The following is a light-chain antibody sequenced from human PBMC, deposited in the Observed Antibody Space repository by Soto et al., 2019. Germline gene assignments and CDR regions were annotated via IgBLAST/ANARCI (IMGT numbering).Light chain of an antibody. CDR2: DVT. CDR1: SSDVGAYNY. CDR3: CSFTPSSTYV. V-gene: IGLV2-14*01. Sequence: QSALTQPASVSGSPGQSITISCTGTSSDVGAYNYVSWYQQYPGKAPKVMIYDVTNRPSGVSNRFSGSRSGNTASLTISGLQAEDEPDYYCCSFTPSSTYVFATGSKVTGL. J-gene: IGLJ1*01.